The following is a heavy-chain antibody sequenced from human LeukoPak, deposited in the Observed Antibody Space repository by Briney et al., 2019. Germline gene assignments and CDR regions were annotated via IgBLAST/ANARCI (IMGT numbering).Heavy chain of an antibody. D-gene: IGHD2-15*01. J-gene: IGHJ6*02. CDR2: ISNDGSAE. CDR3: ARDNFCSGGSCYYYYGMDV. Sequence: PGGSLRLSCAASGFTFSSYGMHWVRQAPGKGLEWVAVISNDGSAENYADSVKGRFTISRDNSKNTLYLQMNSLRAEDTAVYYCARDNFCSGGSCYYYYGMDVWGQGTTVTVSS. CDR1: GFTFSSYG. V-gene: IGHV3-30*03.